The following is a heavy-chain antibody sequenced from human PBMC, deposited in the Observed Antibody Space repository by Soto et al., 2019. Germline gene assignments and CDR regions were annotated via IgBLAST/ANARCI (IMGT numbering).Heavy chain of an antibody. CDR2: ISGSGGST. CDR1: GFTFSSYA. CDR3: AKSQDIVLMVYAIGRPFDY. J-gene: IGHJ4*02. V-gene: IGHV3-23*01. D-gene: IGHD2-8*01. Sequence: GRSLRHSCAGSGFTFSSYASSWLRQAPGADLEWVSAISGSGGSTYYADSVKGRFTISRDNSNHTLYLQMNSLRAEDTAVYYCAKSQDIVLMVYAIGRPFDYWGQGTLVTVSS.